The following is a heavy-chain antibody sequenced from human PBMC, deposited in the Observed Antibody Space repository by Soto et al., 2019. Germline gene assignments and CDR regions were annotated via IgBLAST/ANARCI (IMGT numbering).Heavy chain of an antibody. V-gene: IGHV4-59*08. J-gene: IGHJ5*02. CDR1: VGSSSSYY. Sequence: TSEILCRTCTVSVGSSSSYYCSWIRQPTGKGLWWNEYIYYSASNNYNPSLKSRVTLSVDTSKNQFSLKLSSVTAADTVVYYCARTSEGGPRWHWFDPWGQGTLVTVSS. CDR3: ARTSEGGPRWHWFDP. CDR2: IYYSASN. D-gene: IGHD1-26*01.